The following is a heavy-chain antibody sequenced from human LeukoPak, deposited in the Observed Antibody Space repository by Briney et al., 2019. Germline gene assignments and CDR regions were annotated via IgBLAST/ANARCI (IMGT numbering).Heavy chain of an antibody. Sequence: ASVKVSCKASGYTFTSYGISWVRQAPGQGLEWMGWISAYNGNTNYAQKLQGRVTMTTDTSTSTAYMGLRSLRSEDTALYYCAKDGPLDDYVWGRYFQHWGQGTLVTVSS. CDR1: GYTFTSYG. J-gene: IGHJ1*01. V-gene: IGHV1-18*01. CDR3: AKDGPLDDYVWGRYFQH. D-gene: IGHD3-16*01. CDR2: ISAYNGNT.